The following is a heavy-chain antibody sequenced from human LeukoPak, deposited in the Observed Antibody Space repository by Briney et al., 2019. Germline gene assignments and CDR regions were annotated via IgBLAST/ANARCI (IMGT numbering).Heavy chain of an antibody. V-gene: IGHV5-51*01. D-gene: IGHD3-10*01. CDR1: GYSFTSYW. CDR3: ARLGIADDRFFRSTYGSGSFPPDY. Sequence: GESLKISCKGSGYSFTSYWIGWVRQMPGKGLEWMGIIYPGDSDTRYSPSFQGQVTISAGKSISTAYLQWSSLKASDTAMYYCARLGIADDRFFRSTYGSGSFPPDYWGQGTLVTVSS. CDR2: IYPGDSDT. J-gene: IGHJ4*02.